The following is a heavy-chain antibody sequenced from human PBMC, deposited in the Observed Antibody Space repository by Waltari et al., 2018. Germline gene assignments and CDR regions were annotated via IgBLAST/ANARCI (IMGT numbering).Heavy chain of an antibody. CDR1: GYTFTSYD. CDR2: VNPNSGNT. V-gene: IGHV1-8*01. CDR3: HFVPVSDAFDI. D-gene: IGHD2-2*01. Sequence: QVQLVQSGAEVKKPGASVKVSCKASGYTFTSYDINWVRQATGQGLEWMGWVNPNSGNTGYAQKFQGRVTMTRNTSISTAYMELSSLRSEDTSVYYCHFVPVSDAFDIWGQGTMVTVSS. J-gene: IGHJ3*02.